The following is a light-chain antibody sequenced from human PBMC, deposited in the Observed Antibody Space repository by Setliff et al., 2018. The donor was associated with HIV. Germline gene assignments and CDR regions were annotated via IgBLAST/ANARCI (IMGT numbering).Light chain of an antibody. CDR3: QSADSSGTYV. V-gene: IGLV3-25*03. J-gene: IGLJ1*01. CDR2: KDS. Sequence: ELTQPPSVSVSPGQTARITCSGDALPKQYAYWYQQKPGQAPVVVIYKDSERPSGIPERFSGSSSGTTVTLAISGVQAEDEADYYCQSADSSGTYVFGTGTKVTVL. CDR1: ALPKQY.